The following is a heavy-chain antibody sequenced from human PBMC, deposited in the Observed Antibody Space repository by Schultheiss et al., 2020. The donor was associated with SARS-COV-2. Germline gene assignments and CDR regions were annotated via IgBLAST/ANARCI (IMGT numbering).Heavy chain of an antibody. CDR2: IYHSGST. Sequence: SQTLSLTCAVSGGSISSGGYSWSWIRQPPGKGLEWIGYIYHSGSTYYNPSLKSRVTISVDRSKNQFSLKLSSVTAADTAVYYCARESMVQGVGYYFDYWGQGTLVTVSS. J-gene: IGHJ4*02. CDR1: GGSISSGGYS. CDR3: ARESMVQGVGYYFDY. D-gene: IGHD3-10*01. V-gene: IGHV4-30-2*01.